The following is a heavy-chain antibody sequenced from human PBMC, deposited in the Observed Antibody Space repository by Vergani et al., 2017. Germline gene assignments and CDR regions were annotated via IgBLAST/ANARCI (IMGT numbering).Heavy chain of an antibody. Sequence: QVQLVQSGAEVKKPGASVKVSCKASGYIFTSYGISWVRQAPGQGLEWMGWISAYNGNTNYAQKLQGRVTMTTDTSTSTACMELTSLRSDDTAVYYCARDGGFDVTIFGVVPRGWFDPWGQGTLVTVSS. J-gene: IGHJ5*02. V-gene: IGHV1-18*01. CDR3: ARDGGFDVTIFGVVPRGWFDP. CDR2: ISAYNGNT. CDR1: GYIFTSYG. D-gene: IGHD3-3*01.